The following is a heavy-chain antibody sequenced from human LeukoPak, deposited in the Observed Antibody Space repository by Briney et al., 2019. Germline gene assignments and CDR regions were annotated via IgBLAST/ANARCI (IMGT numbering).Heavy chain of an antibody. J-gene: IGHJ3*02. CDR1: GYSFTSHY. CDR2: INPSGSST. D-gene: IGHD3-10*01. V-gene: IGHV1-46*01. CDR3: ARVMRSGSPFGAFDI. Sequence: GASVKVSCKASGYSFTSHYMHWVRQAPGQGLEWMGLINPSGSSTLYAQKFQGRVTMTRDMSTTTDYMELSSLRSEDTAVYYCARVMRSGSPFGAFDIWGQGTMVTVSS.